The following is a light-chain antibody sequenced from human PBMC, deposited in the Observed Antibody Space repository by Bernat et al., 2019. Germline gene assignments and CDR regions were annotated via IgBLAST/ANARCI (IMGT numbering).Light chain of an antibody. J-gene: IGKJ2*03. CDR2: QVS. Sequence: DVVMTQSPLSLSITPGQPASISCRSSQSPLHGNGNTYLSWYQQKPGQPPRLLIYQVSNRYSGVPDRFSGSGAGTDFTLKINRVEAEDVGVYYCMQYTHIPYSFGQGTKVEIK. CDR3: MQYTHIPYS. V-gene: IGKV2-30*02. CDR1: QSPLHGNGNTY.